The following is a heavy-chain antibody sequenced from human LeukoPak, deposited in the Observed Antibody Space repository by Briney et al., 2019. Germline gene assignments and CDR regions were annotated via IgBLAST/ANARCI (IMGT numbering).Heavy chain of an antibody. D-gene: IGHD3-10*01. CDR1: GFTFSSYA. J-gene: IGHJ4*02. V-gene: IGHV3-30*04. CDR3: ARALWFGDYFDY. Sequence: GGSLRLSCAASGFTFSSYAMHWVRQAPGKGLEWVAVISYDGSNKYYADSVKGRFTISRDNSKNTLYLQMNSLRAEGTAVYYCARALWFGDYFDYWGQGTLVTVSS. CDR2: ISYDGSNK.